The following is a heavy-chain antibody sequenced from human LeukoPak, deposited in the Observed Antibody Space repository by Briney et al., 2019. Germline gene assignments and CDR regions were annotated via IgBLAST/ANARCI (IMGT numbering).Heavy chain of an antibody. D-gene: IGHD2-2*01. J-gene: IGHJ4*02. Sequence: SETLSLTCAVSGGSLSSGGYSWSWIRQPPGKGLEWIGYIYYSGSTYYNPSLKSRVTISVDTSKNQFSLKLSSVTAADTAVYYCARAIPGTILDYWGQGTLVTVSS. V-gene: IGHV4-30-4*07. CDR2: IYYSGST. CDR1: GGSLSSGGYS. CDR3: ARAIPGTILDY.